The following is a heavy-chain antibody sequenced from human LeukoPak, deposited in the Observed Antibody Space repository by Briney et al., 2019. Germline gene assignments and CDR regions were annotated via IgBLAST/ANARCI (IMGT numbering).Heavy chain of an antibody. CDR1: GFTFSSNY. V-gene: IGHV3-53*01. CDR3: ARETRGSYSLDY. Sequence: GGSLRLSCAASGFTFSSNYMSWVRQAPGKGLEWVSVIYSGGSTYYADSVKGRFTISRDNSKNTLYLQMNSLRAEDTAVYYCARETRGSYSLDYWGQGTLVTVSS. D-gene: IGHD1-26*01. J-gene: IGHJ4*02. CDR2: IYSGGST.